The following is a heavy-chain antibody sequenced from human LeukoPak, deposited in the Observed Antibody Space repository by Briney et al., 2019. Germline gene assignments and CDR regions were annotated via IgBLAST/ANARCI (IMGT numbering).Heavy chain of an antibody. Sequence: GGSLRLSCAASGFTLSTYWMHWVRQAPGKGLVWVSRINSDGSSISYADSVKGRFTISRGNAKNTLYLQMNSLRAEDTAVYYCARVKDSSGWYHYFDYWGQGTLVTVSS. CDR3: ARVKDSSGWYHYFDY. CDR1: GFTLSTYW. CDR2: INSDGSSI. V-gene: IGHV3-74*01. J-gene: IGHJ4*02. D-gene: IGHD6-19*01.